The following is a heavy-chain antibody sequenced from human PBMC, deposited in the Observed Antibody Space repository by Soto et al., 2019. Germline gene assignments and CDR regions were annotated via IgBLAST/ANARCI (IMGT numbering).Heavy chain of an antibody. J-gene: IGHJ6*02. CDR3: ARHIQSAVVVPAALNEYGMDV. D-gene: IGHD2-2*01. CDR2: IYPGDSDT. Sequence: EVQLVQSGAEVKKPGESLKISCKGSGYSFTSYWIGWVRQMPGKGLEWMGIIYPGDSDTRYSPSFQGQVTISADKSIXXAXLXXSSLKASDTAMYYCARHIQSAVVVPAALNEYGMDVWGQGTTVTVSS. V-gene: IGHV5-51*01. CDR1: GYSFTSYW.